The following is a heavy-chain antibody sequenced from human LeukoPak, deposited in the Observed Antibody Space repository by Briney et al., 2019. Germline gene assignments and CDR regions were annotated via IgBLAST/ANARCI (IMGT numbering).Heavy chain of an antibody. CDR1: GYTFTSYV. V-gene: IGHV1-18*01. CDR2: ISASNNNT. Sequence: GASVKVSCKTSGYTFTSYVISWVRQAPGQGLEWMGWISASNNNTNYAQNLQGRLTLTTDTSTSTAYMELRSLRSDDTAVYYCARLTIFGVADLGGDYWGQGTLVTVSS. D-gene: IGHD3-3*01. J-gene: IGHJ4*02. CDR3: ARLTIFGVADLGGDY.